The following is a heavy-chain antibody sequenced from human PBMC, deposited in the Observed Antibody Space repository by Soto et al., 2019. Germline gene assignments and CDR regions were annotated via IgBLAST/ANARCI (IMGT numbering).Heavy chain of an antibody. J-gene: IGHJ6*02. V-gene: IGHV1-46*01. Sequence: QVQLVQSGAEVKMPGASVKVSCKASGYTFTNYYMHWVRQAPGQGLEWMGIINPSGASTTYAQKFQGRVTMTRDTSTSTVYMELSSLRSDDTAVYYCARDMDKRITLVRGSRTYYGMDVWGQGTTVTVSS. CDR2: INPSGAST. D-gene: IGHD3-10*01. CDR3: ARDMDKRITLVRGSRTYYGMDV. CDR1: GYTFTNYY.